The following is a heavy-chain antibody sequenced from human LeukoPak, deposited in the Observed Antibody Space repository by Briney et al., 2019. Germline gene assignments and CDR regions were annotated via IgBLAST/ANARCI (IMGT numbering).Heavy chain of an antibody. CDR3: ARSGYNQYYFDY. J-gene: IGHJ4*02. CDR1: GFTFDDYG. V-gene: IGHV3-20*04. D-gene: IGHD5-24*01. CDR2: INWNGGST. Sequence: TGGSLRLSCAAPGFTFDDYGMSWVRQAPGKGLEWVSGINWNGGSTGYADSVKGRFTISRDNAKNSLYLQMNSLRAEDTALYYCARSGYNQYYFDYWGQGTLVTVSS.